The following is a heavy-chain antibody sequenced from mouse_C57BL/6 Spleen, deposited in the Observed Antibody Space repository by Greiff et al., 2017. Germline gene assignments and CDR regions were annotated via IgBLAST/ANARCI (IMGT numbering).Heavy chain of an antibody. V-gene: IGHV1-69*01. CDR2: IDPSDSYT. J-gene: IGHJ2*01. D-gene: IGHD2-12*01. CDR1: GYTFTSYW. CDR3: ARRRRGGEYYFDY. Sequence: QVQLQQSGAELVMPGASVKLSCKASGYTFTSYWMHWVKQRPGQGLEWIGEIDPSDSYTNYNQKFKGKSTLTVDKSSSTAYMQLSSLTSEDSAVYYCARRRRGGEYYFDYWGQGTTLTVSS.